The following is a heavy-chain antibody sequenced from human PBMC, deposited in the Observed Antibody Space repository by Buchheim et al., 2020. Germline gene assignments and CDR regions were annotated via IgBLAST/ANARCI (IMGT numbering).Heavy chain of an antibody. CDR2: LYGGGNS. CDR1: GFSVSNSR. CDR3: ASGTQVGIPFFEY. D-gene: IGHD1-26*01. V-gene: IGHV3-66*01. Sequence: EVQLVESGGGLVQPGGSLRLSCAASGFSVSNSRMNWVRQAPGKGLEWVSILYGGGNSYYADSVKGRFTISRDNSKNTLYLQINSLRVEDTAVYFCASGTQVGIPFFEYWGQG. J-gene: IGHJ4*02.